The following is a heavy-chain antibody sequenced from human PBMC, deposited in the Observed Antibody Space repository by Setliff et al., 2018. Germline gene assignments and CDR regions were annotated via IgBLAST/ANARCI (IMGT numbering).Heavy chain of an antibody. V-gene: IGHV1-18*01. J-gene: IGHJ4*02. CDR1: GYTFTSFG. CDR2: ISASNGKT. CDR3: ERLVRYCTTTSCQRTSGDDF. D-gene: IGHD2-2*01. Sequence: ASVKVSCKASGYTFTSFGISWVREAPGQGLEWMGWISASNGKTNYAQKFQGRVTMTTDTSTSTAYLDLRSLRSDDTAVYYCERLVRYCTTTSCQRTSGDDFWGQGTLVTVSS.